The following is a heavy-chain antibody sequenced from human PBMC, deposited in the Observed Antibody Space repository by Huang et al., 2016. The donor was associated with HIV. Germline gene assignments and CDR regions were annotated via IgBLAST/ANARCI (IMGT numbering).Heavy chain of an antibody. V-gene: IGHV5-51*01. D-gene: IGHD3-10*01. CDR1: GYRFRSNW. CDR2: IYPGDSDT. J-gene: IGHJ6*02. Sequence: EVQLVQSGAEVKKPGESLKISCKGSGYRFRSNWIGWVRQRPGKGLEWRGIIYPGDSDTRYSPSFQGQVTISADKSINTAYLQWSSLKASDTAMYYCARLIGSPSFYYGLDVWGQGTTVTVSS. CDR3: ARLIGSPSFYYGLDV.